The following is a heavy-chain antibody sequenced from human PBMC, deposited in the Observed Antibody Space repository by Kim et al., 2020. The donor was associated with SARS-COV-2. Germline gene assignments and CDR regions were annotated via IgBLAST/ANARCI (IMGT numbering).Heavy chain of an antibody. CDR2: TMPLSQSS. CDR1: GGNFTYYV. J-gene: IGHJ4*02. V-gene: IGHV1-69*13. D-gene: IGHD1-26*01. Sequence: SVKVSCKASGGNFTYYVISWVRQAPGQGLEWMGGTMPLSQSSRYAQKYQDRVTITADGSTGTASMELNNLGYDDTAVYFCAVAPHFRWDLIGYLDFWGQGTLVTVSS. CDR3: AVAPHFRWDLIGYLDF.